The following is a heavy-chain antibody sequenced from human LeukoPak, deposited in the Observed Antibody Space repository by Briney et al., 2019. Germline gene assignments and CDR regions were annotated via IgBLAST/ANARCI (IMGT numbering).Heavy chain of an antibody. J-gene: IGHJ6*04. CDR2: INGDGGGK. D-gene: IGHD2-2*01. Sequence: RTGGSLRLSCTASGFTFSSNWMTWVRQAPGKGLEWVANINGDGGGKYYVESVKGRFTISRDNARNSVHLELSNLRAEDTAVYYCATRRCSIAACRASSYRCFDFWGKGTTVIVSS. CDR3: ATRRCSIAACRASSYRCFDF. V-gene: IGHV3-7*01. CDR1: GFTFSSNW.